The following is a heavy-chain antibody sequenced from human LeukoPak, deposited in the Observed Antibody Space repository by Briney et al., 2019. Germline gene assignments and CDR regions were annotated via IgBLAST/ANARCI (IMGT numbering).Heavy chain of an antibody. CDR2: IYYSGSS. CDR3: ARVPRSYYYYYMDV. Sequence: SESLSLTCNVSGGSISGYHWSWIRQPPGKGLKWLGYIYYSGSSNYNPSLKSRVTMSADTSKNQFSLKLSSVTAADTAVYYCARVPRSYYYYYMDVWGKGTTVTVSS. J-gene: IGHJ6*03. CDR1: GGSISGYH. V-gene: IGHV4-59*01.